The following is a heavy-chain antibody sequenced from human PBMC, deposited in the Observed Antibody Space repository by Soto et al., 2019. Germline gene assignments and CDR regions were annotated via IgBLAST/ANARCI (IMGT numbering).Heavy chain of an antibody. CDR1: GFTFSSYA. CDR2: ISGSGGST. D-gene: IGHD3-22*01. Sequence: PGGSLRLSCAASGFTFSSYAMSWVRQAPGKGLEWVSAISGSGGSTYYADSVKGRFTISRDNSKNTLYLQMNSLRAEDTAVYYCAKDGVDYYDSSGYYFECFDYWGQGTLVTVSS. CDR3: AKDGVDYYDSSGYYFECFDY. J-gene: IGHJ4*02. V-gene: IGHV3-23*01.